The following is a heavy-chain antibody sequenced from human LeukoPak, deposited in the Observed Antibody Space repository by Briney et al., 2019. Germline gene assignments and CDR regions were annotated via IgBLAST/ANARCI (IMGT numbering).Heavy chain of an antibody. Sequence: GGSLRLSCAASGFTFSSYAMNWVRQAPGKGLEWVSVISGSGGSTYYADSVKGRFSISRDNSKNTLYLRMNSLRAEDTAVYYCAKGGTYSGYDPSYFDYWGQGTLVTVSS. CDR2: ISGSGGST. V-gene: IGHV3-23*01. D-gene: IGHD5-12*01. CDR3: AKGGTYSGYDPSYFDY. J-gene: IGHJ4*02. CDR1: GFTFSSYA.